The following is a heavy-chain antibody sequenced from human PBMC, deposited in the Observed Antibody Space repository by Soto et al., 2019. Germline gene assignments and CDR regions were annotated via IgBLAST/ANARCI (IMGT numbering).Heavy chain of an antibody. CDR3: ARETFPQMYYYETDV. CDR2: ISAYNGKI. D-gene: IGHD3-3*01. V-gene: IGHV1-18*01. J-gene: IGHJ6*02. Sequence: GASVKVSCKASGYTFTNYGISCVRQAPGQGLEWIGWISAYNGKIDYAQKVQGRITMTTDTSTSTAFMELRSLRSDDTAVYYCARETFPQMYYYETDVWGQGTTVTVSS. CDR1: GYTFTNYG.